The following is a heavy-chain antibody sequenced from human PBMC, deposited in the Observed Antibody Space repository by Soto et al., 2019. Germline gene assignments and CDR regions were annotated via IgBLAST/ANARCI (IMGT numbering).Heavy chain of an antibody. J-gene: IGHJ4*02. Sequence: PGGSLRLSCAASGFTFSSYAMSWVRQAPGKGLEWVSAISGSGGSTYYADSVKGRFTISRDNSKNTLYLQMNSLRAEDTAVYYCAKDLNIVVAVAATRLDYWGQGTLVTVSS. D-gene: IGHD2-15*01. CDR1: GFTFSSYA. CDR2: ISGSGGST. V-gene: IGHV3-23*01. CDR3: AKDLNIVVAVAATRLDY.